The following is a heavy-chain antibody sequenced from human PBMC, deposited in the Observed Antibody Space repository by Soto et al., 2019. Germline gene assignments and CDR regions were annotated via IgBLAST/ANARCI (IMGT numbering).Heavy chain of an antibody. CDR3: ARRVYGSSSGYDY. Sequence: GGSLRLSCAASGFTFSTYAMHWVRQAPGKGLEYVSAINNNGGKTYYANSVKGRFTISRDNSKNTLYLQMGSLRTEDMAVYYCARRVYGSSSGYDYWGQGTLVTVSS. CDR2: INNNGGKT. J-gene: IGHJ4*02. CDR1: GFTFSTYA. V-gene: IGHV3-64*01. D-gene: IGHD6-6*01.